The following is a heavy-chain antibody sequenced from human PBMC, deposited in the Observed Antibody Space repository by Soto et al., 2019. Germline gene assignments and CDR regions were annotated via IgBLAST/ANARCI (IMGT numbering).Heavy chain of an antibody. V-gene: IGHV3-30-3*01. J-gene: IGHJ6*02. CDR3: ASGDYHGSGRYCYYYYAMDV. D-gene: IGHD3-10*01. CDR1: GFTFSSYA. Sequence: GGSLRLSCAASGFTFSSYAMHWFRQAPGKGLEWVAVISYDGSNKYYADSVRGRSTISRDNSKNTLYLQMNSLRAEDTAVYYCASGDYHGSGRYCYYYYAMDVWGQGTTVTVSS. CDR2: ISYDGSNK.